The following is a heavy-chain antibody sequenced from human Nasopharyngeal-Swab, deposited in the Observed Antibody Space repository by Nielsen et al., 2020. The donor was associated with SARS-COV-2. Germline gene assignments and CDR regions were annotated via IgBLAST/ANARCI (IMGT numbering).Heavy chain of an antibody. J-gene: IGHJ6*02. V-gene: IGHV4-59*13. D-gene: IGHD1-26*01. CDR2: IYYSGST. Sequence: SKTLSLTCNVSGVSIRSFYWSWIRQPPGKGLEWIGYIYYSGSTKYNPSLKSRVTISIDTSKNQFSLNLSSVTAADTAVYYCARDGRDYYGMDVWGQGTTVTVSS. CDR3: ARDGRDYYGMDV. CDR1: GVSIRSFY.